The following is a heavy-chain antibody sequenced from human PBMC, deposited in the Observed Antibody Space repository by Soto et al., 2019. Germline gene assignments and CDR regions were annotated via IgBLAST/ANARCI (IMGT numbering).Heavy chain of an antibody. D-gene: IGHD3-3*01. J-gene: IGHJ6*02. CDR1: GLIFNWYS. CDR2: IKEDGSQK. Sequence: GGSLRLSCAASGLIFNWYSMSWVRQAPGKGLEWVANIKEDGSQKYYVDSVKGRFIISRDNAKNSLYLQMNSLRAEDTAVYYCASHSYYDFWSSKIYSYGMDVWGQGTTVTVYS. CDR3: ASHSYYDFWSSKIYSYGMDV. V-gene: IGHV3-7*01.